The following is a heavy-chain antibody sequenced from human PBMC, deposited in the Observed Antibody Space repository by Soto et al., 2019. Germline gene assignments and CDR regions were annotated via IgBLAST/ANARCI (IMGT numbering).Heavy chain of an antibody. V-gene: IGHV4-31*03. CDR3: AREYQKDRTPAYYFDY. CDR2: IYYSGST. J-gene: IGHJ4*02. D-gene: IGHD2-2*01. Sequence: QVQLQESGPGLVKPSQTLSLTCTVSGGSISSGGYYWSWIRQHPGNGLEWIGYIYYSGSTYYNPSLKSRVTKSVDTSKHQFSLKLSSVTAADTAVYYCAREYQKDRTPAYYFDYWGQGNLVTVSS. CDR1: GGSISSGGYY.